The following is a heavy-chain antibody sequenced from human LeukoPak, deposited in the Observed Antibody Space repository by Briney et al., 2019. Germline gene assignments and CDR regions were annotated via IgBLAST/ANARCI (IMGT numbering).Heavy chain of an antibody. Sequence: GGSLRLSCAASGFTFSSYAMSWVRQAPGKGLEWVSAISGSGGSTYYADSVKGRFTISRDISKNTLYLQMNSLRAEDTAVYYCAKVKNDILTGYYPYYFDYWGQGTLVTVSS. J-gene: IGHJ4*02. CDR2: ISGSGGST. D-gene: IGHD3-9*01. CDR3: AKVKNDILTGYYPYYFDY. V-gene: IGHV3-23*01. CDR1: GFTFSSYA.